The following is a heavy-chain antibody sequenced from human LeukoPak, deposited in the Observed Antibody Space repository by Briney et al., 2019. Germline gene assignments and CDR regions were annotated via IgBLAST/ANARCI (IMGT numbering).Heavy chain of an antibody. CDR2: INPSGGST. J-gene: IGHJ4*02. Sequence: EASVTVSCKASGYTFTSYYMHWVRQAPGQGLEWMGMINPSGGSTSYAQKFQGRVTMTRDMSTSTVYMELSSLRSEDTAVYYCARRAVASPRTPYYSDYWGQGSLVTVS. CDR1: GYTFTSYY. CDR3: ARRAVASPRTPYYSDY. D-gene: IGHD6-19*01. V-gene: IGHV1-46*01.